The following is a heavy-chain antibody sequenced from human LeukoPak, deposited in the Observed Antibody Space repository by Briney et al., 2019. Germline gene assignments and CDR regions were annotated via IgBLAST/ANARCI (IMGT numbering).Heavy chain of an antibody. J-gene: IGHJ3*02. Sequence: PSETLSLTCTVSGGSISSYYWSWLRQPPGKRLEWIGYIYYSGSTNYNPSLKSRVTISVDTSKNQFSLKLSSVTAADTAVYYCARPNYYGSGSYYDAFDIWGQGTMVTVSS. CDR1: GGSISSYY. V-gene: IGHV4-59*12. CDR2: IYYSGST. D-gene: IGHD3-10*01. CDR3: ARPNYYGSGSYYDAFDI.